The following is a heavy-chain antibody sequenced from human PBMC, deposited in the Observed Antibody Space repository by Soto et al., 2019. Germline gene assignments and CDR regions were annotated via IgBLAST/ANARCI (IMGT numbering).Heavy chain of an antibody. CDR3: AREVHSGYDDAFDI. D-gene: IGHD5-12*01. J-gene: IGHJ3*02. CDR2: TNSDGSST. Sequence: PGGSLRLSCAASGFTFSSYWMHWVRQAPGKGLVWVSRTNSDGSSTSYADSVKGRFTISRDNAKNTLYLQMNSLRAEDTAVYYCAREVHSGYDDAFDIWGQGTMVTVSS. CDR1: GFTFSSYW. V-gene: IGHV3-74*01.